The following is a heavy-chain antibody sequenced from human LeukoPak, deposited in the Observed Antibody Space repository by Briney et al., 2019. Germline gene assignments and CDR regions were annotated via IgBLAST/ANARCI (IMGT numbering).Heavy chain of an antibody. J-gene: IGHJ5*02. CDR2: ISGSGGST. CDR1: GLTFSSYA. Sequence: PGGSLRLSCAASGLTFSSYAMSWVRQAPGKGLEWVSAISGSGGSTYYADSVKGRFTISRDNSKNTLYLQMNSLGAEDTAVYYCAKGGYCSSTSCYYNWFDPWGQGTLVTVSS. D-gene: IGHD2-2*01. V-gene: IGHV3-23*01. CDR3: AKGGYCSSTSCYYNWFDP.